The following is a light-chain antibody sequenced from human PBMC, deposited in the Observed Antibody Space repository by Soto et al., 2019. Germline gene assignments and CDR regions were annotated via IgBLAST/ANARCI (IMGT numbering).Light chain of an antibody. CDR2: WAS. CDR3: QEYYSSRLT. Sequence: IVMTYSPDSVAVSLGERATINCKSSQSISHSSNNRNYLAWYQVKSGQPPKLLINWASARASGVPDRFSGSGSGTDFTLTISSLQAEDVAVYYCQEYYSSRLTFGGGTKVDIK. CDR1: QSISHSSNNRNY. V-gene: IGKV4-1*01. J-gene: IGKJ4*01.